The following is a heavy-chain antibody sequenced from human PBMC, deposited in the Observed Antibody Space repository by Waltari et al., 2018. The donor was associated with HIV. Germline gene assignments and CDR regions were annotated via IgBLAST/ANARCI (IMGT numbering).Heavy chain of an antibody. CDR2: IKQDGSEI. CDR1: GFTFSSYW. Sequence: EVQLVESGGGLVQPGGSLRLSCAASGFTFSSYWMSWVRQAPGKGLEWVANIKQDGSEIYYVDSLKGRFTISRDNAKNSLYLQMNSLRAEDTAVYFCARRGGRSSPLGYWGQGTLVTVSS. V-gene: IGHV3-7*01. CDR3: ARRGGRSSPLGY. D-gene: IGHD6-13*01. J-gene: IGHJ4*02.